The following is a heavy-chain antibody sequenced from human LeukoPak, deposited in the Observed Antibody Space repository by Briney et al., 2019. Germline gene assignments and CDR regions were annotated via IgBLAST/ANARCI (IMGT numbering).Heavy chain of an antibody. V-gene: IGHV4-34*01. CDR3: ARDGPYDSDAFHF. J-gene: IGHJ3*01. CDR1: GGSFSGYF. D-gene: IGHD3-22*01. CDR2: INHSGST. Sequence: SETLSLTCAVYGGSFSGYFLNWIRQPPGKGLEWIGEINHSGSTYYNPSLKSRVTISIDTSKNQFSLQLSSVTAADTAVYFCARDGPYDSDAFHFWGQGTVVAVSS.